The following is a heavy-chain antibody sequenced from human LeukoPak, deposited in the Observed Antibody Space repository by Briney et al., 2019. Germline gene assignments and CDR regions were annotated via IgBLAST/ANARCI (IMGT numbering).Heavy chain of an antibody. CDR1: GGSISSSSYY. V-gene: IGHV4-39*07. CDR3: ARGAPPQN. CDR2: VYYTGAS. J-gene: IGHJ4*02. Sequence: PSETLSLTCTASGGSISSSSYYWGWIRQPPGKGLEWIGSVYYTGASYYNPSLKSRVTISIDTSKNHFSLNLTSVTAADTAVYYCARGAPPQNWGQGALVTVSS.